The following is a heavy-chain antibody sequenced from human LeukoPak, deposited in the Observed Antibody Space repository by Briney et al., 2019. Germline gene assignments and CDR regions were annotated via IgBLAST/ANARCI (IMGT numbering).Heavy chain of an antibody. J-gene: IGHJ4*02. V-gene: IGHV1-46*01. CDR3: AREVPENFNFDY. D-gene: IGHD2/OR15-2a*01. Sequence: ASVKVSCKASGYTFTSYCTHWVRQAPGQGLEWMGIIKPSGGSTLYAQKFQGRVTVTSDMSTSTVYVELSSLRSEDTAVYYCAREVPENFNFDYWGQGTLVTVSS. CDR2: IKPSGGST. CDR1: GYTFTSYC.